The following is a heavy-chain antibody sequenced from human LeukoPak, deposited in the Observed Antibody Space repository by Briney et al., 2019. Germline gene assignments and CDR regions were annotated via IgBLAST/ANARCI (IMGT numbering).Heavy chain of an antibody. D-gene: IGHD4-17*01. V-gene: IGHV3-7*03. CDR2: IKPDGSEK. J-gene: IGHJ4*02. CDR1: GVTFSSNC. Sequence: GASLRLSCKASGVTFSSNCMSWVRQAPGQGLEWVGKIKPDGSEKNYVDSVQGRFTISTDNAKNTVYLQMNSLRAEDTAVNYCARDTARTRTTYLGYFDYWGQGTLVTVSS. CDR3: ARDTARTRTTYLGYFDY.